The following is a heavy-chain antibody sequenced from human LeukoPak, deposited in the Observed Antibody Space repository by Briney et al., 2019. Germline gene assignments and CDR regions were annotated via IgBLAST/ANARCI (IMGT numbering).Heavy chain of an antibody. J-gene: IGHJ2*01. V-gene: IGHV3-30*02. D-gene: IGHD6-13*01. CDR1: GFTFSSYG. Sequence: GGSLRLSCAASGFTFSSYGMHWGRQAPGKGLEWVAFIRYDGSNKYYADSVKGRFTISRDNSKNTLYLQMNSLRAEDTAVYYCARAAYSSTWYSRYFDLWGRGTLVTVSS. CDR2: IRYDGSNK. CDR3: ARAAYSSTWYSRYFDL.